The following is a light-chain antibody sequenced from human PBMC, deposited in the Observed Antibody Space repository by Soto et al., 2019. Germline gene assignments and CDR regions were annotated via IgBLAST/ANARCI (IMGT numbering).Light chain of an antibody. CDR1: SDDIGAYDR. V-gene: IGLV2-11*01. J-gene: IGLJ3*02. CDR2: DVT. CDR3: CSYAGFYTLV. Sequence: QSALTQPASVSGSPGQSITISCTGTSDDIGAYDRVSWFQQYPGEAPKIIIYDVTKRPSGVPDRFSGSKSGNTASLTISGLQAEDESEYYCCSYAGFYTLVFGGGTKLTVL.